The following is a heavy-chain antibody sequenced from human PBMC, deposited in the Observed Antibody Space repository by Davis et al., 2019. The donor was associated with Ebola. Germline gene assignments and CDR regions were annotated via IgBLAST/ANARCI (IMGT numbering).Heavy chain of an antibody. CDR2: ISRSGGST. CDR1: GFTFSSYA. J-gene: IGHJ5*02. D-gene: IGHD6-6*01. Sequence: GESLKISCAASGFTFSSYAMSWVRQAPGKGLEWVSAISRSGGSTYYADSVKGRFTISRDNSKNTLYLQMNSLRAEDTAVYYCAKFISIAASRDWFDPWGQGTLVTVSS. V-gene: IGHV3-23*01. CDR3: AKFISIAASRDWFDP.